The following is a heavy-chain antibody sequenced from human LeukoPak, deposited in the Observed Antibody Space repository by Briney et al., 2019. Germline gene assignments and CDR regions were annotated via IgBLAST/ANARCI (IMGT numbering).Heavy chain of an antibody. CDR1: GFTFSSYW. CDR3: ARKSPISGIGRAALD. CDR2: INSDGSST. V-gene: IGHV3-74*01. J-gene: IGHJ4*02. Sequence: PGGSLRLSCAASGFTFSSYWMHWVRQAPGKGLVWVSRINSDGSSTSYADSVKGRFTISRDNAKNTLYLQMNSLRAEDTAVYYCARKSPISGIGRAALDWGQGTLVTVSS. D-gene: IGHD3-9*01.